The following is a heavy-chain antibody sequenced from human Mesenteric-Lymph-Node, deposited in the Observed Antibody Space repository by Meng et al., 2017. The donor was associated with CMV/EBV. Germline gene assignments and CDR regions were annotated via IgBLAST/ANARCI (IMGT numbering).Heavy chain of an antibody. CDR1: GVTVCSYSAA. Sequence: SGVTVCSYSAAWVCLGPSPSRGLVWVRTSYVTSKWSHDSVVSVNGRVTINPDTSKNQFTLQLSSVATADTAVYLCEGDGTERSNFDYWGQGTLVTVSS. D-gene: IGHD3/OR15-3a*01. J-gene: IGHJ4*02. CDR2: SYVTSKWSH. CDR3: EGDGTERSNFDY. V-gene: IGHV6-1*01.